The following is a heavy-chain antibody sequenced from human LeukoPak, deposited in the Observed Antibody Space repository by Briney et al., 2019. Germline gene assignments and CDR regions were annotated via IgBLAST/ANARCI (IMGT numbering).Heavy chain of an antibody. Sequence: ASVKVSCKASGYTFTGYYMHWVRQAPGQGLEWMGWINPNSGGTNYAQKFQGWVTMTRDTSISTAYMELSRLRSDDTAVYHCARWNGYYDSSGYPDYWGQGTLVTVSS. V-gene: IGHV1-2*04. CDR2: INPNSGGT. J-gene: IGHJ4*02. CDR3: ARWNGYYDSSGYPDY. D-gene: IGHD3-22*01. CDR1: GYTFTGYY.